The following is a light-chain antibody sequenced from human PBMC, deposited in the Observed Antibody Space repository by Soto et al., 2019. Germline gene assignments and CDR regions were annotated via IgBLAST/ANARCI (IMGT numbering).Light chain of an antibody. V-gene: IGLV1-40*01. CDR3: QSYDNTLVGLI. CDR1: NSNIGAGYP. J-gene: IGLJ7*01. Sequence: QSVLTQPPSVTGAPGQRVTISCTGNNSNIGAGYPVHWYQQFPGTAPKLLIYADTNRPSGVPDRFSGSKSGTSASLAITGLQDEDEAAFYCQSYDNTLVGLIFGGGTQLTVL. CDR2: ADT.